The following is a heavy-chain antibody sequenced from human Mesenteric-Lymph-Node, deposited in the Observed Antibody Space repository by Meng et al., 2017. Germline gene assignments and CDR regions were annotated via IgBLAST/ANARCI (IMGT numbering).Heavy chain of an antibody. D-gene: IGHD5-12*01. CDR3: ARARGGYDFDY. J-gene: IGHJ4*02. CDR2: ISGSGGST. CDR1: GFTFSSYA. Sequence: AGSLTPSCAASGFTFSSYATSWVRQAPGKGLEWVSAISGSGGSTYYADSVKGRFTITRDNSKNSLYLQMNSLGDEDTAMYYCARARGGYDFDYWGQGTLVTVSS. V-gene: IGHV3-23*01.